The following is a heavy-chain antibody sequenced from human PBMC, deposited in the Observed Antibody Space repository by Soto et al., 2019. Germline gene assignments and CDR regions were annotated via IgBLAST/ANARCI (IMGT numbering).Heavy chain of an antibody. D-gene: IGHD2-15*01. CDR2: VAFDGSNK. J-gene: IGHJ6*02. CDR3: ARLPGPLLSALYSHPLHGREAMSDVDV. V-gene: IGHV3-30-3*01. Sequence: QMQLVESGGGVVQPGGSLRLSCAASGFTFNYYPMHWVLQAPGNGLEWVAVVAFDGSNKYYADSVNGRFTISKDNSKYTLYLQMNSLSREDTAVYSCARLPGPLLSALYSHPLHGREAMSDVDVWGQGTTVTVSS. CDR1: GFTFNYYP.